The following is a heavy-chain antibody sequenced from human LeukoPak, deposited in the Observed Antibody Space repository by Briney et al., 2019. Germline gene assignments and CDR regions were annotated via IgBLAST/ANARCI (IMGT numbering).Heavy chain of an antibody. D-gene: IGHD4-17*01. Sequence: GGSLRLSCVASGFVFSSYWMTWVRQAPGKGLEWVANIKEDGSEKYYVDSVKGRFTISRDNAKNSLYLQMNSLRAEDTAMYYCARDAYGPLYFDDWGQGTLVTVSS. V-gene: IGHV3-7*01. J-gene: IGHJ4*02. CDR1: GFVFSSYW. CDR2: IKEDGSEK. CDR3: ARDAYGPLYFDD.